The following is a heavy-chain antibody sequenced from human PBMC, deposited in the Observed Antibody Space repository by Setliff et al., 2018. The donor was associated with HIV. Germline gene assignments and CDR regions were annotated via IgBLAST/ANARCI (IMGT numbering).Heavy chain of an antibody. CDR2: ISAYNGNT. V-gene: IGHV1-8*02. CDR3: ARARRDSYDRGRRNHYYIDV. Sequence: ASVKVSCKASGDTFTSYYMHWVRRAPGQGLEWMGWISAYNGNTGYAQKFQGRVTMTRDTSISTAYMELNNLKFEDTAVYYCARARRDSYDRGRRNHYYIDVWGKGTTVTVSS. J-gene: IGHJ6*03. CDR1: GDTFTSYY. D-gene: IGHD3-22*01.